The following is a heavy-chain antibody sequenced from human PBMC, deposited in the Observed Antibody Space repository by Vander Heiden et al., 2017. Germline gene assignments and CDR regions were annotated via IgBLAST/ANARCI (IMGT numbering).Heavy chain of an antibody. V-gene: IGHV3-30*18. CDR1: GFTFSSYG. CDR3: AKDFRRYYYYYGMDV. J-gene: IGHJ6*02. CDR2: ISYDGSNK. Sequence: QVQLVESGGGVVQPGRSLRLSCAASGFTFSSYGMHWVRQAPGKGLEWVAVISYDGSNKYYADSVKGRFTISRDNSKNTLYLQMNSLRAEDTAVYYCAKDFRRYYYYYGMDVWGQGTTVTVSS.